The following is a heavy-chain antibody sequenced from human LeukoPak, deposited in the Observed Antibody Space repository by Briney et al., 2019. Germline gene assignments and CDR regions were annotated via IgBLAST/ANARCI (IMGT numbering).Heavy chain of an antibody. J-gene: IGHJ4*02. CDR3: ARANDEDWNYDY. D-gene: IGHD1-7*01. Sequence: ASVKVSCKASGYTFTCYYMHWVRQAPGQGLEWMGRINPNSGGTNYAQKFQGRVTMTRDTSISTAYMELSRLRSDDTAVYYCARANDEDWNYDYWGQGTLVTVSS. CDR2: INPNSGGT. V-gene: IGHV1-2*06. CDR1: GYTFTCYY.